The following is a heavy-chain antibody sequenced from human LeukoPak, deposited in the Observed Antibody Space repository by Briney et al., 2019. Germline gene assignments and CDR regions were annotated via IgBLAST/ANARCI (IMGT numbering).Heavy chain of an antibody. V-gene: IGHV3-30*18. J-gene: IGHJ4*02. CDR3: AKVSGSVNGPFDY. D-gene: IGHD6-19*01. CDR1: GFTFSSFG. CDR2: ISYDGSDK. Sequence: GSLRLSCGASGFTFSSFGMHWVRQAPGKGLEWVAIISYDGSDKYYADSVKGRFTISRDNSKSMLYLQVNSLRTDDTAVYYCAKVSGSVNGPFDYWGRGTLVTVSS.